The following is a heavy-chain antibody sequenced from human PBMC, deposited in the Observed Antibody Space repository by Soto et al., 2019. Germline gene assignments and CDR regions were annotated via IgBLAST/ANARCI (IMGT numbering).Heavy chain of an antibody. D-gene: IGHD3-10*01. V-gene: IGHV4-59*01. J-gene: IGHJ6*02. Sequence: SETLSLTCTVSGGSISSYYWSWIRQPPGKGLEWIGYIYYSGSTNYNPSLKSRVTISVDTSKNQFSLKLSSVTAADTAVYYCARASEDRDYGMDVWGQGTTVTVSS. CDR1: GGSISSYY. CDR3: ARASEDRDYGMDV. CDR2: IYYSGST.